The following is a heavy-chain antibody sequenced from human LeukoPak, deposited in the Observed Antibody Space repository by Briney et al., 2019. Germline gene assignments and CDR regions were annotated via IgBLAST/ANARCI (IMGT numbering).Heavy chain of an antibody. CDR1: GYTFTSYG. J-gene: IGHJ6*03. V-gene: IGHV1-18*01. CDR2: ISAYNGNT. D-gene: IGHD4/OR15-4a*01. CDR3: ALTPKYYYYYYMDV. Sequence: ASVKVSCKASGYTFTSYGISWVRQAPGQGLEWMGWISAYNGNTNYAQKLQGRVTMTTDTSTSTAYMGLRSLRSDDTAVYYCALTPKYYYYYYMDVWGKGTTVTISS.